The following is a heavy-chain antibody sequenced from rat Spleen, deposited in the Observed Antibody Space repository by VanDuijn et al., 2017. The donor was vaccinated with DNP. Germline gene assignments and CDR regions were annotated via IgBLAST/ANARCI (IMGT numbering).Heavy chain of an antibody. V-gene: IGHV5S23*01. CDR1: GFTFSNYG. D-gene: IGHD5-1*01. Sequence: EVQLVESGGGLVQPGRSLKLSCAASGFTFSNYGMAWVRQAPTKGLELVAYISYDGGSTYHGDSVKGRFTISRDNAESTLYLQMNSLRSEDMATYYCARVQLGYYALDAWGQGTSVTVSP. J-gene: IGHJ4*01. CDR3: ARVQLGYYALDA. CDR2: ISYDGGST.